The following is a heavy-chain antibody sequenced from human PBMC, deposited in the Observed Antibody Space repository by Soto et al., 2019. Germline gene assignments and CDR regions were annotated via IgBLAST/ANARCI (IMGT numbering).Heavy chain of an antibody. V-gene: IGHV3-11*01. CDR1: GFTFSDYY. CDR2: ISSRGSTI. D-gene: IGHD5-18*01. J-gene: IGHJ6*04. Sequence: QVQLVESGGGLVKPGGSLRLSCAGSGFTFSDYYMSWIRQAPGKGLEWISYISSRGSTIYYADSVKGRFTISRDNAKNSLYLQMNTLRAADTALYYCARAFRGYSNAWDVWGKGTTVTVSS. CDR3: ARAFRGYSNAWDV.